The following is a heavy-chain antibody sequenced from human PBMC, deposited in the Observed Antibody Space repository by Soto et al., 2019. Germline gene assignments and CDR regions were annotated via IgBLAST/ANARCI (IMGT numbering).Heavy chain of an antibody. CDR1: GGSITISSHF. CDR2: IYFTGNA. Sequence: SETLSLTCTASGGSITISSHFWGWVRQPPGKGLEWIGTIYFTGNAYYTPSLKSRLTMSIHTSKNEFSLRLTSVTAADTAVYYCEGQTFTIAAASYGRSNWVDPWGPGTLITVSS. V-gene: IGHV4-39*01. J-gene: IGHJ5*02. D-gene: IGHD6-25*01. CDR3: EGQTFTIAAASYGRSNWVDP.